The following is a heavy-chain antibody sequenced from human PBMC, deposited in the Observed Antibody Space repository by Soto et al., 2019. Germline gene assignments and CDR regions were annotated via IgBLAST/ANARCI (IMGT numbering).Heavy chain of an antibody. Sequence: WGSLRLSCAASGFTFSTYAMSWVRQAPGQGLEWVSHISGSGSTTDYADSVKGRFTISRDNSENTLYLQMNSLRAEDTAVYYCAKDRGYSGYDNWFDSWGQGTLVTVSS. J-gene: IGHJ5*01. V-gene: IGHV3-23*01. D-gene: IGHD5-12*01. CDR1: GFTFSTYA. CDR3: AKDRGYSGYDNWFDS. CDR2: ISGSGSTT.